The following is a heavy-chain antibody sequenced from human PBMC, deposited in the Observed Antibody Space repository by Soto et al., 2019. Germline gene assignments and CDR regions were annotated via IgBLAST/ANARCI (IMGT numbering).Heavy chain of an antibody. D-gene: IGHD1-26*01. CDR2: INPSGGTP. CDR3: ARDLKPLDVVGVHVVVEADY. CDR1: GYTFTSYG. V-gene: IGHV1-46*03. J-gene: IGHJ4*02. Sequence: GASVKVSCKASGYTFTSYGISWVRQAPGQGLEWMGVINPSGGTPNYAQRFQGRVTMTRDTSTSTVYMELSSLRSEDTAIYYCARDLKPLDVVGVHVVVEADYWGQGTLVTVS.